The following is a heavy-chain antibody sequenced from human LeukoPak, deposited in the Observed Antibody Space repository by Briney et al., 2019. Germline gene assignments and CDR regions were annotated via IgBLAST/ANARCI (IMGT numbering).Heavy chain of an antibody. CDR2: ISWNGGRK. CDR1: GFTFDDHG. Sequence: AGGSLRLSCAASGFTFDDHGMSWVRQAPGKGLEWVSGISWNGGRKGYADSVKGRFSISRDNAMNSLYLQMNSLRAEDTALYYCARERFTVFGVLNHYMDVWGKGTTVTVSS. V-gene: IGHV3-20*04. CDR3: ARERFTVFGVLNHYMDV. D-gene: IGHD3-3*01. J-gene: IGHJ6*03.